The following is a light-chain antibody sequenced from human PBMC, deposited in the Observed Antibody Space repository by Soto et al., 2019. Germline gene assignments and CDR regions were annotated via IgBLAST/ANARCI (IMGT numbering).Light chain of an antibody. Sequence: DVQMTHSPSSVSASVGDRVTITCRASQGISSWLSWYQQKQGKAPKLLIYAASSLQSGVPTRFSGSGSGRDGTLTICSLQPEDFATYYCQQANSFPHTFGQGTKLDIK. CDR1: QGISSW. CDR2: AAS. CDR3: QQANSFPHT. V-gene: IGKV1-12*01. J-gene: IGKJ2*01.